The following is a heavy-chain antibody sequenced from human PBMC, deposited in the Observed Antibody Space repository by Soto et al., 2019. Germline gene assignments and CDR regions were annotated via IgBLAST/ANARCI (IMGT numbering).Heavy chain of an antibody. CDR1: GFTFSSYS. CDR3: ARDRNYDILTGYYSNDAFDI. D-gene: IGHD3-9*01. J-gene: IGHJ3*02. V-gene: IGHV3-48*01. Sequence: PGGSLRLSCAASGFTFSSYSMNWVRQAPGKGLEWVSYISSSSSTIYYADSVKGRFTISRDNAKNSLYLQMNSLRAEDTAVYYCARDRNYDILTGYYSNDAFDIWGQGTMVTVSS. CDR2: ISSSSSTI.